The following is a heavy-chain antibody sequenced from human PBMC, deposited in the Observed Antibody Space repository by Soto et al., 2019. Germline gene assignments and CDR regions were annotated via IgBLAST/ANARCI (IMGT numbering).Heavy chain of an antibody. Sequence: QVQLVQSGAEVKRPGASVRVSCKASGYTFTSYDINWVRQAPGQGLEWMGWMNPNSGDSGYAQKFQGRVTMTRNTSRSTAYMDLSSMTSDGTAVYYCARGVRLDVLRCLEWSPHLDYWGQGTLVTVSS. D-gene: IGHD3-3*01. J-gene: IGHJ4*02. V-gene: IGHV1-8*01. CDR1: GYTFTSYD. CDR2: MNPNSGDS. CDR3: ARGVRLDVLRCLEWSPHLDY.